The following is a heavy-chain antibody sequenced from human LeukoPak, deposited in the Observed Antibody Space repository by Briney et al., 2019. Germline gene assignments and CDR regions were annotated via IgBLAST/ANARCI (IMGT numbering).Heavy chain of an antibody. CDR2: IWYDGSNK. J-gene: IGHJ5*02. Sequence: PGGSLRLSCAASGFTFSSYGMHWVRQAPGKGLEWVAVIWYDGSNKYYADSVKGRFTISRDNSKNTLYLQMNSLRAEDTAVYYCAREPLDGSGNNWFDPWGQGTLVTVSS. V-gene: IGHV3-33*01. CDR1: GFTFSSYG. CDR3: AREPLDGSGNNWFDP. D-gene: IGHD3-10*01.